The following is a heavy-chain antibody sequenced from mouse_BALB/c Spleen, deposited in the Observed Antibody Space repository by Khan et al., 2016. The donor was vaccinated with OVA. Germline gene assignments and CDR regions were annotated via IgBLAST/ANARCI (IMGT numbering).Heavy chain of an antibody. CDR3: ARVYYRYDEGYWYFDV. D-gene: IGHD2-14*01. CDR2: INSIGGTS. Sequence: EVELVESGGGLVQPGGSLKLSCAASGFTFSGYGMSWVRQTPDKRLELVATINSIGGTSYYPDSVKGRFTISRDNVKNTLHLQMSSLKSEDTAIYYCARVYYRYDEGYWYFDVWGAGTTVTVSS. J-gene: IGHJ1*01. V-gene: IGHV5-6-3*01. CDR1: GFTFSGYG.